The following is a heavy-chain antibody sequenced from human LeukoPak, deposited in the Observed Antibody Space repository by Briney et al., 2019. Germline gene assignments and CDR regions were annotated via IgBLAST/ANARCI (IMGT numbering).Heavy chain of an antibody. V-gene: IGHV4-34*01. D-gene: IGHD5-12*01. J-gene: IGHJ4*02. CDR2: INHSGST. CDR1: GGSFSGYY. Sequence: SETLSLTCAVYGGSFSGYYWSWIRQPPGEGLEWIGEINHSGSTNYNPSLKSRVTISVDTSKNQFSLKLSSVTAADTAVYYCARGGAARGYVGFDYWGQGTLVTVSS. CDR3: ARGGAARGYVGFDY.